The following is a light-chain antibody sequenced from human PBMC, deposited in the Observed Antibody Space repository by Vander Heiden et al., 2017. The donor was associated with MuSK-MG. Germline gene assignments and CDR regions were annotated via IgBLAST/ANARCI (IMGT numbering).Light chain of an antibody. J-gene: IGKJ4*01. Sequence: DIQMPQSPSSLSASVGDRVTITCQASQGISIYLNWYQQKAGKAPKLLINDASDLELGVPSRFSGTGSGKEFTLTISSLQPEDVGTYYCQQYDRLPLTFGGGTRVNIK. CDR3: QQYDRLPLT. V-gene: IGKV1-33*01. CDR1: QGISIY. CDR2: DAS.